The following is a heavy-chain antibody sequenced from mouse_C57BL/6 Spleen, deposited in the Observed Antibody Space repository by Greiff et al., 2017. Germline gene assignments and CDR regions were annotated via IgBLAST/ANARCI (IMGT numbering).Heavy chain of an antibody. Sequence: VTLKESGPGILQPSQTLSLTCSFSGFSLSTSNLGIGCIRQPSGKGLEWLARIWWNDDKYYNPSLKCRPTISKDTSNNQVFLKITSVDTADTATDDCAQISFDCGSSLPFAYWGQGTLVTVSA. V-gene: IGHV8-5*01. CDR2: IWWNDDK. CDR1: GFSLSTSNLG. D-gene: IGHD1-1*01. CDR3: AQISFDCGSSLPFAY. J-gene: IGHJ3*01.